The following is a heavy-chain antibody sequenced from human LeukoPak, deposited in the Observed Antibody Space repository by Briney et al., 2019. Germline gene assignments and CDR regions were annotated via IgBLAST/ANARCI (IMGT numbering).Heavy chain of an antibody. CDR1: GGSISSSSYY. J-gene: IGHJ3*02. CDR2: IYYSGST. Sequence: PSETLSLTCTVSGGSISSSSYYWGWIRQPPGKGLEWIGSIYYSGSTYYNPSLKSRVTISVDTSKNQFSLKLSSVTAADTAVCYCATPARGKYCSSTSCSPRRGAFDIWGQGTMVTVSS. D-gene: IGHD2-2*01. CDR3: ATPARGKYCSSTSCSPRRGAFDI. V-gene: IGHV4-39*01.